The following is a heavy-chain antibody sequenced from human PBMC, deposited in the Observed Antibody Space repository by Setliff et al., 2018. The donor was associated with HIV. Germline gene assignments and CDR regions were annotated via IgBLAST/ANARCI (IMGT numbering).Heavy chain of an antibody. J-gene: IGHJ4*02. CDR2: IYPGDSSS. D-gene: IGHD5-18*01. V-gene: IGHV5-51*01. CDR1: GYSFSRYW. Sequence: GESLKISCGGSGYSFSRYWIGWVRQMPGKGLGWMGVIYPGDSSSKYSPSFQGQVTISVDTSISTAYLQWNSLKASDTAIYYCARHPIHTYGYGAFDFWGRGTLVTVSS. CDR3: ARHPIHTYGYGAFDF.